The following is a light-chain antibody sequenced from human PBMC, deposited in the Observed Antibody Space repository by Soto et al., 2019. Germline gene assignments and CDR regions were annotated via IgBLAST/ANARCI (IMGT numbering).Light chain of an antibody. CDR2: EVS. J-gene: IGLJ1*01. V-gene: IGLV2-14*01. CDR1: SSDIGIYDY. CDR3: SSYTNVNTLV. Sequence: QSVLTQPASVSGSPGQSITISCTGTSSDIGIYDYVSWNQRHPGRAPQLMIYEVSNRPSGVSRRFTGSKSGNTASLTISGLQAEDEADYFCSSYTNVNTLVFGGGTKVTVL.